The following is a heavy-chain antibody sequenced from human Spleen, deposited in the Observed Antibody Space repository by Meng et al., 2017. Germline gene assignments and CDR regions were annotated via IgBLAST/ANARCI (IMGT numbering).Heavy chain of an antibody. Sequence: GGSLRLSCAASGFTFSSCWMSWVRQAPGKGLEWVANIKQDGSEKYYVDSVKGRFTISRDNAKNSLYLQMNSLRVEDTAVYYGASLHCPNTNCYSNYYFDYWGQGALVTVSS. J-gene: IGHJ4*02. CDR2: IKQDGSEK. V-gene: IGHV3-7*01. CDR1: GFTFSSCW. D-gene: IGHD2-21*02. CDR3: ASLHCPNTNCYSNYYFDY.